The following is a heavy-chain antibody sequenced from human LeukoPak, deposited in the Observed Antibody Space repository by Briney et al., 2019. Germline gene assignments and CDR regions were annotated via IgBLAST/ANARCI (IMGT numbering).Heavy chain of an antibody. D-gene: IGHD3-3*01. Sequence: PSETLSLTCTVSGGSISSYYWSWIRQPPGKGLEWIGYIYYSGSTNYNPSLKSRVTISVDTSKNQLSLKLSSVTAADTAVYYCARGSGYYAGAEVYYYYGMDVWGQGTTVTVSS. CDR1: GGSISSYY. V-gene: IGHV4-59*01. CDR2: IYYSGST. J-gene: IGHJ6*02. CDR3: ARGSGYYAGAEVYYYYGMDV.